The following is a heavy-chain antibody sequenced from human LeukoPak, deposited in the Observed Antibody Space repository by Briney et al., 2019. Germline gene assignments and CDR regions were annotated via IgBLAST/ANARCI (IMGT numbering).Heavy chain of an antibody. J-gene: IGHJ4*02. CDR1: GFTFSRYT. Sequence: GGSLRLSCAASGFTFSRYTMNWVRQAPGKGLEWVSCISSSNKYIYYADSVKGRFTISRDNAKNSLFLQMSSLGAEDTAVYYCAREESGDFAEAFEYWGQGTQVTVSS. D-gene: IGHD1-26*01. CDR3: AREESGDFAEAFEY. V-gene: IGHV3-21*06. CDR2: ISSSNKYI.